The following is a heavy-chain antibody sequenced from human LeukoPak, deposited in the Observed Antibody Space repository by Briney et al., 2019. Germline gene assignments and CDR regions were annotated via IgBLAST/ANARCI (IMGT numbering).Heavy chain of an antibody. D-gene: IGHD2-15*01. J-gene: IGHJ4*02. V-gene: IGHV4-59*05. CDR2: IFYTGST. CDR1: GGSVSSYY. CDR3: ARHCSGGTCYSDFDY. Sequence: SETLSLTCTVSGGSVSSYYWSWIRQPPGKGLEWIGSIFYTGSTYYNPSLKSRVTISVDTSKNQFSLKLNSVTAADTAVYYCARHCSGGTCYSDFDYWGQGTLVTVSS.